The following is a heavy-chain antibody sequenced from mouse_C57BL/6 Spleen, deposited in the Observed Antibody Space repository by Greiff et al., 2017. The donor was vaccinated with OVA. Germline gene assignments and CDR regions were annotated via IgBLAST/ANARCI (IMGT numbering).Heavy chain of an antibody. D-gene: IGHD1-1*01. V-gene: IGHV1-22*01. Sequence: VQLQQSGPELVKPGASVKMSCKASGYTFTDYYMHWVKQSHGKSLEWIGYINPNNGGTSYNQKFKGKATLTVDKSSSTAYMELRSLTSEDSAVYDGARQVYYNGSSNSYYLDYWGKGTTLTVSS. J-gene: IGHJ2*01. CDR2: INPNNGGT. CDR3: ARQVYYNGSSNSYYLDY. CDR1: GYTFTDYY.